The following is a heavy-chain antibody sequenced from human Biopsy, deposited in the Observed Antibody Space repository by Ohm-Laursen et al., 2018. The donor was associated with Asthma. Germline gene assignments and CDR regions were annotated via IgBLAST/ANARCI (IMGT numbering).Heavy chain of an antibody. CDR1: GFSVSTKY. J-gene: IGHJ6*02. V-gene: IGHV3-53*01. CDR3: ARISRLGYNSLDHGMDV. D-gene: IGHD5-24*01. CDR2: IYSGDNT. Sequence: GSLRLSCAASGFSVSTKYMSWVRQAPGKGPEWVSLIYSGDNTYYADSVKGRFTISRDHSKLYLQMNNLRAEDTAVYHCARISRLGYNSLDHGMDVWGQGTTVTVSS.